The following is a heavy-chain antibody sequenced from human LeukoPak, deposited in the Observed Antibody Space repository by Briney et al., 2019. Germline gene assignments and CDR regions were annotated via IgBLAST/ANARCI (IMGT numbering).Heavy chain of an antibody. CDR1: GFTSSSYG. CDR3: AADIVVVPAAP. CDR2: IWYDGSNK. V-gene: IGHV3-33*01. D-gene: IGHD2-2*01. Sequence: GGSLRLSCAASGFTSSSYGMHWVRQAPGKGLEWVAVIWYDGSNKYYADSVKGRFTISRDNSKNTLYLQMNSLRAEDTAVYYCAADIVVVPAAPWGQGTLVTVSS. J-gene: IGHJ5*02.